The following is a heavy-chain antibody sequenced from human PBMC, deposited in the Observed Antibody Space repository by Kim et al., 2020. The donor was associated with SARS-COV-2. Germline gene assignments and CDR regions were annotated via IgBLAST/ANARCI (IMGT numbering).Heavy chain of an antibody. V-gene: IGHV1-3*01. J-gene: IGHJ6*02. Sequence: ASVKVSCKASGYTFTSYAMHWVRQAPGQRLEWMGWINAGNGNTKYSQKFQGRVTITRDTSASTAYMELSSLRSEDTAVYYCARDGTHTRGYSYEYYYYYGMDVWGQGTTVTVSS. CDR2: INAGNGNT. CDR1: GYTFTSYA. CDR3: ARDGTHTRGYSYEYYYYYGMDV. D-gene: IGHD5-18*01.